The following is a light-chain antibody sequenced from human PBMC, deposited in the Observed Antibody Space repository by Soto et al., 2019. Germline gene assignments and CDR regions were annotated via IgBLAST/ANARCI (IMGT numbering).Light chain of an antibody. CDR2: DVS. V-gene: IGLV2-14*01. Sequence: QSALTQPASVSGSPGQSIAISCTGTSSDVGAYNYVSWYLQYPGKAPKLVIFDVSFRPSGVSNRFSGSKSGNTASLTISGLQAEDEADYYCKSFTTSDTHVFGTGTKLTVL. CDR3: KSFTTSDTHV. CDR1: SSDVGAYNY. J-gene: IGLJ1*01.